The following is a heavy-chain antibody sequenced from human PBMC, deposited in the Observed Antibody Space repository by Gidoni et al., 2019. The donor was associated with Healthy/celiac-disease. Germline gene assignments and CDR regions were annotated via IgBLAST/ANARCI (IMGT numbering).Heavy chain of an antibody. V-gene: IGHV5-51*01. CDR1: GYSFTSYW. Sequence: EVQLVQSGAEVKKPGESLKISCKGSGYSFTSYWIGWVRQMPGKDLEWMGFIYPGDSDTRYSTTFQGQVTISADKSISTAYLQWSSLKASDTAMYYCASLVGIAAASGAFDIWGQGTMVTVSS. CDR2: IYPGDSDT. J-gene: IGHJ3*02. D-gene: IGHD6-13*01. CDR3: ASLVGIAAASGAFDI.